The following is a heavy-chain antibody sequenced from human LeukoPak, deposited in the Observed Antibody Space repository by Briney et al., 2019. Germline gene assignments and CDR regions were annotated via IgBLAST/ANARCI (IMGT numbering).Heavy chain of an antibody. D-gene: IGHD3-16*01. CDR3: ARVLGLGAAFDI. Sequence: PGGSLRLSCAASGFTFSSYWMSWVRQAPGKGLEWVANIKQDGSEKYYVDSVKGRFTISRDNAKNLLYLQMNSLRAEDAAVYYCARVLGLGAAFDIWGQGTMVTVSS. J-gene: IGHJ3*02. V-gene: IGHV3-7*01. CDR1: GFTFSSYW. CDR2: IKQDGSEK.